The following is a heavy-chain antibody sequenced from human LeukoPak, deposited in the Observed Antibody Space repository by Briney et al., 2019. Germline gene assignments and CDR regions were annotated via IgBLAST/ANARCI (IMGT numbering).Heavy chain of an antibody. Sequence: GRSLRLSCAASGFTFDDYAMHWVRQAPGKGLEWVSGISWNSGSIGYADSVKGRFTISRDNAKNSLYLQMNSLRAEDMALYYCAKDGGKYYDILTGYYKFGAAYYFDYWGQGTLVTVSS. V-gene: IGHV3-9*03. CDR3: AKDGGKYYDILTGYYKFGAAYYFDY. D-gene: IGHD3-9*01. CDR1: GFTFDDYA. CDR2: ISWNSGSI. J-gene: IGHJ4*02.